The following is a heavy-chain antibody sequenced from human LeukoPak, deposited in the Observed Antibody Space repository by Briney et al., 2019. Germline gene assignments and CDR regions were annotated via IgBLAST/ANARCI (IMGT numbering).Heavy chain of an antibody. CDR1: GFTFSSYW. Sequence: PGGSLRLSCAASGFTFSSYWMHWVRQAPGKRLVWVSRINTDGSSTSYADSVKGRFTISRDNAKNSLYLQMNSLRAEDTALYYCGKDVLAGGLDVWGQGTTVTVSS. V-gene: IGHV3-74*01. CDR2: INTDGSST. J-gene: IGHJ6*02. CDR3: GKDVLAGGLDV.